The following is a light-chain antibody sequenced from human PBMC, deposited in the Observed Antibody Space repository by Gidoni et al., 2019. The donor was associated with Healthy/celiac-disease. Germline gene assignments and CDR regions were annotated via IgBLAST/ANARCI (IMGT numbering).Light chain of an antibody. CDR2: ENN. CDR3: GTWDSSLSGVV. Sequence: QSVWTQPPSVSAAPGQKVTISCSGSSSNIGNNYVSWYQQLPGTAPKLLIYENNKRPSGIPDRFSGSKSGTSATLGIAGLQTGDEADYYCGTWDSSLSGVVFGGGTKLTVL. CDR1: SSNIGNNY. J-gene: IGLJ2*01. V-gene: IGLV1-51*02.